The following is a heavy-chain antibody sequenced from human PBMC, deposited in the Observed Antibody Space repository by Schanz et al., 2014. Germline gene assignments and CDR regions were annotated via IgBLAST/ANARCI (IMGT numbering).Heavy chain of an antibody. V-gene: IGHV4-30-4*07. CDR1: GGSISSGGYT. J-gene: IGHJ4*02. Sequence: QVQLQESGPGLVKPSQTLSLTCAVSGGSISSGGYTWSWIRQPPGKGLEWIGYIYYSGSTYYNPSLKSRFTISVDTSKTQSSLMLGSVTAADTAVYYCARAAGPVDYWGQGTLVTVSS. CDR2: IYYSGST. CDR3: ARAAGPVDY. D-gene: IGHD6-13*01.